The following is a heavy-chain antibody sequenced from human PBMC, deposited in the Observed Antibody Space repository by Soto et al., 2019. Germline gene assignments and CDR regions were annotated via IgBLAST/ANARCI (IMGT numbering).Heavy chain of an antibody. J-gene: IGHJ5*02. Sequence: SETLSLTCAVYGGSFSGYYWSWIRQPPGKGLEWIGEINHSGSTNYNPSLKSRVTISVDTSKNQFSLKLSSVTAADTAVYYCARTIVVVVAATKYHNWFDPRGQGTLVTVSS. D-gene: IGHD2-15*01. CDR3: ARTIVVVVAATKYHNWFDP. CDR2: INHSGST. V-gene: IGHV4-34*01. CDR1: GGSFSGYY.